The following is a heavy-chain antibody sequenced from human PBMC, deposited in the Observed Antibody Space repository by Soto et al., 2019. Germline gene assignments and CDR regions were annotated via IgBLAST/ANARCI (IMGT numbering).Heavy chain of an antibody. CDR1: VGSLGGDY. V-gene: IGHV4-34*01. CDR3: ARADRTLVTSYSLDV. Sequence: SETLSLTCAVHVGSLGGDYSTWIRQAPGKGLEWIGEINHSGTINFDPSLRSRLTISLDTSKKEFSLKLSSVTDADTATYYCARADRTLVTSYSLDVWGQGTTVTVSS. D-gene: IGHD2-21*02. J-gene: IGHJ6*02. CDR2: INHSGTI.